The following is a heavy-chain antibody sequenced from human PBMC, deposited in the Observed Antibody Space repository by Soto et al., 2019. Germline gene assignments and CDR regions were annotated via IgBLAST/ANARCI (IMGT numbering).Heavy chain of an antibody. V-gene: IGHV3-30-3*01. D-gene: IGHD2-2*01. CDR3: VRASEYQMLNYGMDV. J-gene: IGHJ6*02. CDR2: MSYDGGST. CDR1: GFTFSDYA. Sequence: QVHVVESGGGVVQPGRSLRLSCAVSGFTFSDYATHWVRQAPGKGLEWVAAMSYDGGSTYYADSVKGRFTFSRDNSNYMLYLQMNSLRPEDTALYYCVRASEYQMLNYGMDVWGQGTTVIV.